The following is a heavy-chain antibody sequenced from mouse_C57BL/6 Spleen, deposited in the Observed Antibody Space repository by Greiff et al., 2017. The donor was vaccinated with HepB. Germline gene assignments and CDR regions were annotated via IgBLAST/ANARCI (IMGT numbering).Heavy chain of an antibody. J-gene: IGHJ4*01. V-gene: IGHV5-17*01. Sequence: DVHLVESGGGLVKPGGSLKLSCAASGFTFSDYGMHWVRQAPEKGLEWVAYISSGSSTIYYADTVKGRFTISRDNAKNTLFLQMTSLRSEDTAMYYCARKEYYGSIAMDYWGQGTSVTVSS. CDR2: ISSGSSTI. CDR3: ARKEYYGSIAMDY. D-gene: IGHD1-1*01. CDR1: GFTFSDYG.